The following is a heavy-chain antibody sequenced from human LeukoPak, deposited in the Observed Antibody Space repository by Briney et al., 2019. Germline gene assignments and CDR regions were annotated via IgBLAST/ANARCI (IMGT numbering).Heavy chain of an antibody. D-gene: IGHD4-17*01. Sequence: GGSLRLSCAASGFTFSGSAMNWVRQAPGKGPEWVSAISSSGGSTYYADSVKGRFTISRDNSKSTLYLQMNSLRAEDTAIYYCARGSVWGQGTLVTVSS. J-gene: IGHJ4*02. CDR3: ARGSV. CDR1: GFTFSGSA. V-gene: IGHV3-23*01. CDR2: ISSSGGST.